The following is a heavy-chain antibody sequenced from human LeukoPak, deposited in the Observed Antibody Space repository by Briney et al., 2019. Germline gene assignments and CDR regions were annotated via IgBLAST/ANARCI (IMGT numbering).Heavy chain of an antibody. CDR1: GFTFSNYA. CDR3: ARETPYSSSWTVFDY. V-gene: IGHV3-30*04. Sequence: GGSLRLSCAAAGFTFSNYAMHWVRQAPGKGLDWVAVVSFHGTDKFYADSVKGRFTISRDNSKNSLYLQMNSLRAEDTAVYYCARETPYSSSWTVFDYWGLGTLVTVSS. CDR2: VSFHGTDK. J-gene: IGHJ4*02. D-gene: IGHD6-13*01.